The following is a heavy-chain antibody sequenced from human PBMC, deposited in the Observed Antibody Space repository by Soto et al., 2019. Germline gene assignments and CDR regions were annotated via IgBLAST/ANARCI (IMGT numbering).Heavy chain of an antibody. V-gene: IGHV1-18*01. CDR1: GYTFTSYG. CDR2: ISAYNGNT. D-gene: IGHD6-19*01. J-gene: IGHJ5*02. CDR3: ARVHIAVADNWFDP. Sequence: ASVKVSCKASGYTFTSYGISWVRQAPGQGLEWMGWISAYNGNTNYAQKLQGRVTMTTDTSTSTAYMELRSLRSDDTAVYYCARVHIAVADNWFDPWGQGTLVTVSS.